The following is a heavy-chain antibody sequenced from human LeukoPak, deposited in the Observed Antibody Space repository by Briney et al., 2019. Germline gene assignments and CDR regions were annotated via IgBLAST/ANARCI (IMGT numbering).Heavy chain of an antibody. CDR2: INAGNGNT. V-gene: IGHV1-3*03. CDR1: GYTFTSYY. J-gene: IGHJ4*02. Sequence: ASVKVSCKASGYTFTSYYMHWVRQAPGQGLEWMGWINAGNGNTKYSQEFQGRVTISRDTSASTAYMELSSLRSEDMAVYYCARVVKYSSGPLTDLLPYYFDSWGQGTLVTVSS. CDR3: ARVVKYSSGPLTDLLPYYFDS. D-gene: IGHD6-19*01.